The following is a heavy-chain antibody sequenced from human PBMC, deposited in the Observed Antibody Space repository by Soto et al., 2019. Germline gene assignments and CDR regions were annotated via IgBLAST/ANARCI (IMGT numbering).Heavy chain of an antibody. CDR1: GYSVTSSDYY. V-gene: IGHV4-39*05. D-gene: IGHD2-15*01. CDR2: MFYSGLT. J-gene: IGHJ6*02. CDR3: APLSVPLSGPYGIHV. Sequence: PSETPSLTCSVSGYSVTSSDYYWAWIRQPPGKGLEWIGSMFYSGLTYYNPSLKSRVTLSVDTSKNQFSVRLNSVTAADTAVYYCAPLSVPLSGPYGIHVWGQGTTVTVSS.